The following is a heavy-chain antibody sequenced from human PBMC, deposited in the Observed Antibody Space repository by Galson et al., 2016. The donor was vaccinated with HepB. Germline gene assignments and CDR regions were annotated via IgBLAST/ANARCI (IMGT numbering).Heavy chain of an antibody. J-gene: IGHJ4*02. CDR2: IKRDGSDK. CDR1: GFTFSSHW. Sequence: SLRLSCAASGFTFSSHWMTWVRQAPGKGLEWVANIKRDGSDKKYVDSLKGRFTVSRDNAKNSLYLEMNSLRAEDTAVYFCARVSHGGTYVSYFDLWGRGTVVTVSS. V-gene: IGHV3-7*01. CDR3: ARVSHGGTYVSYFDL. D-gene: IGHD1-26*01.